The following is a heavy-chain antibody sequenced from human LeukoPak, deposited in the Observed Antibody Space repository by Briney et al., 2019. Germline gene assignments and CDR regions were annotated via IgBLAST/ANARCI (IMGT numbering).Heavy chain of an antibody. V-gene: IGHV3-53*01. Sequence: GGSLRLSCAASGFTVSSNYMSWVRQAPGKGLEWVSVIYSGGSTYYADSVKGRFTISRDNSKNTVYLRMNSVRAEDTAMYYCVRDNSNPHWGQGTLVTVSA. J-gene: IGHJ4*02. CDR1: GFTVSSNY. CDR3: VRDNSNPH. CDR2: IYSGGST. D-gene: IGHD4-11*01.